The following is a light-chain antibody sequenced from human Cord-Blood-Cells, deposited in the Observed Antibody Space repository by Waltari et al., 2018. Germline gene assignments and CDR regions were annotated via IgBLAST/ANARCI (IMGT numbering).Light chain of an antibody. V-gene: IGLV2-8*01. CDR3: SSYAGSNDVV. CDR1: SSDVGGYNY. CDR2: DVS. J-gene: IGLJ2*01. Sequence: QSALTQPPSASGSPGQSVTISCTGTSSDVGGYNYVSWYQQRPGKAPKLMIYDVSKLPSGVPVRFSGSNSGDTASRTVSGLQAEDEADYYCSSYAGSNDVVFGGGTKLTVL.